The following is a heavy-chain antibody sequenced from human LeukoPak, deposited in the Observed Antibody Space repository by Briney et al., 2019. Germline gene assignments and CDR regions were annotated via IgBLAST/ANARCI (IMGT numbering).Heavy chain of an antibody. Sequence: SVKVSCEASGYTLTSYGINWMRQAPGQGLEWMGWISTQSGNTNYAQKVQGRLTLTTDRSTNTAYMELRSLRSDDTAVYYCARGAYGDKWGQGTMVTVSS. J-gene: IGHJ4*02. CDR3: ARGAYGDK. V-gene: IGHV1-18*01. CDR1: GYTLTSYG. CDR2: ISTQSGNT. D-gene: IGHD4-17*01.